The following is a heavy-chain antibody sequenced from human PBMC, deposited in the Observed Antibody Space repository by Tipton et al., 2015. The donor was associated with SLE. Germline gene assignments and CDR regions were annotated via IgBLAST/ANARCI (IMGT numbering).Heavy chain of an antibody. V-gene: IGHV3-7*01. CDR3: ARTSLSRGQAFDI. Sequence: SLRLSCAASGFTFSSYWMSWVRQAPGKGLEWVANIKQDGSEKYYVDSVKGRFTISRDNAKNSLYLQMNSLRAEDTAVYYCARTSLSRGQAFDIWGQGTMVTVSS. D-gene: IGHD3-10*01. CDR2: IKQDGSEK. CDR1: GFTFSSYW. J-gene: IGHJ3*02.